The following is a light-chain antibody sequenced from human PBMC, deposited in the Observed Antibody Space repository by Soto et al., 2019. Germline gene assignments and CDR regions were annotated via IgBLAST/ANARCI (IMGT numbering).Light chain of an antibody. Sequence: QSVLTQPPSASGTPGQRVSISCSGSSSNIGSNTVNWYQQLPGTAPTLLIYNNNQRTSGVPDRFSGSKSGTSASLAISGLQSEDEADYYCTSWDDSLNGTVVFGGGTKLTVL. V-gene: IGLV1-44*01. CDR1: SSNIGSNT. CDR3: TSWDDSLNGTVV. CDR2: NNN. J-gene: IGLJ2*01.